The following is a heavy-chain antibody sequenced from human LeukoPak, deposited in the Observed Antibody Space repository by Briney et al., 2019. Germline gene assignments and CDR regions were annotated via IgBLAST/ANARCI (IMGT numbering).Heavy chain of an antibody. V-gene: IGHV4-39*01. Sequence: PSETLSLTCTVSGGSISSSSYYWGWIRQPPGKGLEWIGSIYYSGNTYYNPSLKSRVTISVDTSKNQFSLKLSSVTAADTAVYYCARLFSSSWYRGAFDHWGQGTMVTVSS. CDR2: IYYSGNT. CDR3: ARLFSSSWYRGAFDH. D-gene: IGHD6-13*01. J-gene: IGHJ3*01. CDR1: GGSISSSSYY.